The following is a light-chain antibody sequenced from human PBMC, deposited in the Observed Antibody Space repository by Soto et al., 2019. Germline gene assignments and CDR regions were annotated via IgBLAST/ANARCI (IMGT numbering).Light chain of an antibody. CDR2: LNSDGSH. CDR1: SGHNSYA. V-gene: IGLV4-69*01. CDR3: QTWGTGIHV. J-gene: IGLJ1*01. Sequence: QSVRSQSPSASASLGASVKLTCTLSSGHNSYAIAWHQQQPEKGPRYLMKLNSDGSHSRGDGIPDRFSGSSSWAERYLTISSLQSEDEADYYCQTWGTGIHVFGTGTKLTVL.